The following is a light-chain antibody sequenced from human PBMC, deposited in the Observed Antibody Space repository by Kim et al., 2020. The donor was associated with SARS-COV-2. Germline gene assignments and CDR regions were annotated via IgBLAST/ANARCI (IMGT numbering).Light chain of an antibody. V-gene: IGKV3-11*01. CDR2: DAS. Sequence: PGERATLPCRASPSVSTCLAWYQQKPGQAPRLLIYDASTRATGVPARFSGSGSGTDFTLTISSLQSEDFAVYYCQQRSNWPPALTFGGGTKVDIK. CDR1: PSVSTC. J-gene: IGKJ4*01. CDR3: QQRSNWPPALT.